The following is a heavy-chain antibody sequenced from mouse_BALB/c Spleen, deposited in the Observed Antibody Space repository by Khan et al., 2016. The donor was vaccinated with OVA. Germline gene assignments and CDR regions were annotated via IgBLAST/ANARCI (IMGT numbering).Heavy chain of an antibody. CDR2: IDPENDNT. CDR3: ARDGYSPWFAY. D-gene: IGHD2-3*01. Sequence: IQLVQSGAELVRPGALVKLSCKASGFNIKDYYIHWVKQRPEQGLEWIGWIDPENDNTIYDPKFQGKASIIADTSSNTAYLQLSSLTSEDTAVYYCARDGYSPWFAYWGQGTLVTVSA. CDR1: GFNIKDYY. V-gene: IGHV14-1*02. J-gene: IGHJ3*01.